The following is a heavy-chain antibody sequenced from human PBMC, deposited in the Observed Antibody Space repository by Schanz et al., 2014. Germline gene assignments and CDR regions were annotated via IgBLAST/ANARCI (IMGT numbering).Heavy chain of an antibody. CDR3: ARVGGTYYDFWSGVPPTVMHDGFDI. CDR1: GSTFSNYW. V-gene: IGHV3-7*01. Sequence: EVQLVESGGGLVQPGGSLRLSCAVSGSTFSNYWMTWVRQAPGKGLEWVANINQDASEKYYVDSVKGRFTISRDNAKNSMYLEMNSLRAEDTAVFYCARVGGTYYDFWSGVPPTVMHDGFDIWGQGTMVTVSS. J-gene: IGHJ3*02. CDR2: INQDASEK. D-gene: IGHD3-3*01.